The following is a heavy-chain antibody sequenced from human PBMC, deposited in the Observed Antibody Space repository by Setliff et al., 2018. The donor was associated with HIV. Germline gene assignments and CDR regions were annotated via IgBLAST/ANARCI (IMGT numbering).Heavy chain of an antibody. J-gene: IGHJ3*01. CDR2: ISPDNGAA. V-gene: IGHV1-2*06. CDR3: ALPRVFDSFHV. CDR1: EFIILANK. Sequence: ASVKVSCKATEFIILANKTNWVRQAPGQGLEWIRRISPDNGAAEYAPQFQGRVIMTVDTSISTAYLEIPRLTSDDAAVYYCALPRVFDSFHVWGQGTMVTVSS.